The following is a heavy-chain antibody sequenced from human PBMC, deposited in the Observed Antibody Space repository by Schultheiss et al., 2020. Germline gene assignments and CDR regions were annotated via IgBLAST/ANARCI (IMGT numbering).Heavy chain of an antibody. CDR3: ARAGAMGSYGLDI. CDR1: GGSISSYY. Sequence: SETLSLTCTVSGGSISSYYWSWIRQPPGKGLEWIGFIHHSGSADYDPSLKSRVTISIDASKRFLSLRLNSVTAADTAVYHCARAGAMGSYGLDIWGQGTTVTVSS. V-gene: IGHV4-59*01. CDR2: IHHSGSA. D-gene: IGHD5-18*01. J-gene: IGHJ6*02.